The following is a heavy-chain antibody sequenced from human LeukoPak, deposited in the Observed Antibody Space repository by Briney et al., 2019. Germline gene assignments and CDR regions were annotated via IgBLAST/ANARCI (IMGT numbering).Heavy chain of an antibody. CDR1: GGSISSSSYY. J-gene: IGHJ4*02. Sequence: PSETLSLTCTVSGGSISSSSYYWGWIRQPPGKGLEWIGSIYYSGSTYYNPSLKSRVTISVDTSKNQFSLKLSSVTAAGTAVYYCARTYVTQFDYWGQGTLVTVSS. CDR2: IYYSGST. CDR3: ARTYVTQFDY. V-gene: IGHV4-39*01. D-gene: IGHD3-10*02.